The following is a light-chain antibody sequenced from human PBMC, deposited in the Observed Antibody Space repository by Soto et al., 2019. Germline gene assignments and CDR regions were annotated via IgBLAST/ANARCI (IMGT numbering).Light chain of an antibody. CDR2: GAS. Sequence: EIVLTQSPATLSLSPGERATLSCRASQSVSSSYLAWYQQKPGQAPRLLIYGASSRATGIPDRFSGSGSGTDFTLTISRLEPEDFAVYYCHQYGSSAWTFGQGTKV. V-gene: IGKV3-20*01. CDR3: HQYGSSAWT. CDR1: QSVSSSY. J-gene: IGKJ1*01.